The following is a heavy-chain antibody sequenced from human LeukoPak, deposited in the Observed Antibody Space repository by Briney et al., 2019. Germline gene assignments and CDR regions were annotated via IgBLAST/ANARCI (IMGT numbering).Heavy chain of an antibody. V-gene: IGHV3-7*01. CDR3: AAETAEYCSSVNCYGGGHRFFDL. J-gene: IGHJ2*01. CDR1: GFRFNIHW. CDR2: IKEDGTEK. D-gene: IGHD2-2*01. Sequence: GGSLRLSCAVSGFRFNIHWMSWVRQAPGKGLEWVANIKEDGTEKYYVHSVKGRFTISRDNAKQSLYLQMDSLRVEDTAVYYCAAETAEYCSSVNCYGGGHRFFDLWGRGTLVTVSS.